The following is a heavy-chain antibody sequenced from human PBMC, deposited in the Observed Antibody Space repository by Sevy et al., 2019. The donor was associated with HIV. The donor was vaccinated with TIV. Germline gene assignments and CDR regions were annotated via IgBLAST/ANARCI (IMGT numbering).Heavy chain of an antibody. CDR2: ISSSSSYI. D-gene: IGHD3-3*01. CDR3: ARAADYDFWSGFVGQPFDY. V-gene: IGHV3-21*01. CDR1: GFTFSSYS. J-gene: IGHJ4*02. Sequence: GGSLRLSCAASGFTFSSYSMNWVRQAPGKGLEWVSSISSSSSYIYYADSVKGRFTISRDNAKNSLYLQMNSLRAEDTAVYYCARAADYDFWSGFVGQPFDYWGQGTLVTVSS.